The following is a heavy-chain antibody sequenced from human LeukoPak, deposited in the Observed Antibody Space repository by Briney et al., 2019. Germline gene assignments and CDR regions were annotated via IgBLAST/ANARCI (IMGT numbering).Heavy chain of an antibody. J-gene: IGHJ2*01. CDR3: ARLRGVQTVSYWYFVL. Sequence: PSETLSPTCTLSGGSISSGGYYWSWIRQHPGKGLEWIGYIYYSGSTYYNPSLKRRVPISVDTSKNQFSRKLSPVTAADTAVYYCARLRGVQTVSYWYFVLWGRGTLVTVSS. CDR1: GGSISSGGYY. D-gene: IGHD1-1*01. V-gene: IGHV4-31*03. CDR2: IYYSGST.